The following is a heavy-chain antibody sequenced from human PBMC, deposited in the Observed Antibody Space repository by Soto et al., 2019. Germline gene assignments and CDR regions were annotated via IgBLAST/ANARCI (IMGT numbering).Heavy chain of an antibody. D-gene: IGHD2-15*01. CDR3: ARNRRGYCSVGSCYSSLLY. CDR2: IIPIFGTA. J-gene: IGHJ4*02. V-gene: IGHV1-69*13. CDR1: GGTFSSYA. Sequence: SVKVSCKASGGTFSSYAISWVRQAPGQGLEWMGGIIPIFGTANYAQKFQGRVTITADESTSTAYMELSSLRSEDTAVYYCARNRRGYCSVGSCYSSLLYWGQGTLVTVSS.